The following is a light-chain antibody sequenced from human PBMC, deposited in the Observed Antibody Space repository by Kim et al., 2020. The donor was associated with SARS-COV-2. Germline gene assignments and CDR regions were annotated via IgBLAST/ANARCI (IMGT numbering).Light chain of an antibody. V-gene: IGLV3-19*01. CDR1: SLRIYD. Sequence: VALGQTDRSQCKGDSLRIYDPTWYQQKPGQAPIVVIYGKNNRPSGIPDRFSGSSSGDTASLTITSTQAGDEADYYCNSRGSNDNVLFGGETQLTVL. CDR3: NSRGSNDNVL. J-gene: IGLJ2*01. CDR2: GKN.